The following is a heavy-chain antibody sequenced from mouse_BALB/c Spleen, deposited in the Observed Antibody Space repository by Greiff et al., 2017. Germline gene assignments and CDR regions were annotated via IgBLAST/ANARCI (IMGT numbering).Heavy chain of an antibody. D-gene: IGHD2-4*01. CDR1: GYTFTSYW. V-gene: IGHV1S81*02. CDR2: INPSNGRT. J-gene: IGHJ2*01. CDR3: ARGMLGITGY. Sequence: QVQLQQPGAELVKPGASVKLSCKASGYTFTSYWMPWVKQRPGQGLEWIGEINPSNGRTNYNEKFKSKATLTVDKSSSTAYMQLSSLTSEDSAVYYCARGMLGITGYWGQGTTLTVSS.